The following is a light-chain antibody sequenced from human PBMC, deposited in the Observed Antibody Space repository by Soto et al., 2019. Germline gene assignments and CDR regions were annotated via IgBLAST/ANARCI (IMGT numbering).Light chain of an antibody. Sequence: EIVLTQSPGSLSLSLGERATLSCRASQSVDSAFFAWDQQKPGQPPRLLMYGASRRATGIPDRFSGSGSGTDFTLTISRLEPEDFAVYYCQQYASSLTFGQGTKVEI. CDR1: QSVDSAF. CDR2: GAS. V-gene: IGKV3-20*01. CDR3: QQYASSLT. J-gene: IGKJ1*01.